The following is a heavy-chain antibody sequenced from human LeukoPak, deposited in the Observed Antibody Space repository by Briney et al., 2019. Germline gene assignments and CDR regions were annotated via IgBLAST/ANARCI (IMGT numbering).Heavy chain of an antibody. CDR2: INPSGGST. V-gene: IGHV1-46*01. CDR3: ARDRNDYSNYYYFDY. CDR1: GYTFTSYG. D-gene: IGHD4-11*01. Sequence: ASVKVSCKASGYTFTSYGISWVRQAPGQGLEWMGIINPSGGSTSYAQKFQGRVTMTRDMSTSTVYMELSSLRSEDTAVYYCARDRNDYSNYYYFDYWGQGTLVTVSS. J-gene: IGHJ4*02.